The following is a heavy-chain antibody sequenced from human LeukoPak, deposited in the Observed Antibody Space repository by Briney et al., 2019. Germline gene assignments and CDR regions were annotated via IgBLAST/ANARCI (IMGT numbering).Heavy chain of an antibody. Sequence: PGGSLGLSCVASGFTFSTDRMNWVRQAPGKGLEWVSTIYSGSDYLYYADSVRGRFTISRDNAKNSLYLQMNSLRVEDTAVYYCARDLPVSGAYHNFDCWGQGTLVTVSS. J-gene: IGHJ4*02. CDR2: IYSGSDYL. V-gene: IGHV3-21*01. CDR3: ARDLPVSGAYHNFDC. D-gene: IGHD4/OR15-4a*01. CDR1: GFTFSTDR.